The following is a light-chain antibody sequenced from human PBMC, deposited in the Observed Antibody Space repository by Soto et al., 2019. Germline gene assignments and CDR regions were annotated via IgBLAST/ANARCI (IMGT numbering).Light chain of an antibody. CDR1: SSDIGGDNY. CDR3: CSSAGSYTHV. V-gene: IGLV2-11*01. CDR2: DVI. J-gene: IGLJ1*01. Sequence: QSVPSQPRSVSGSPGPSDTISRTGTSSDIGGDNYVSWYEEHPGKAPNLMIYDVIKRPSGVPDRFSGSKSGNTASLTIYGLQAEDEADYYCCSSAGSYTHVFGTGTKVTVL.